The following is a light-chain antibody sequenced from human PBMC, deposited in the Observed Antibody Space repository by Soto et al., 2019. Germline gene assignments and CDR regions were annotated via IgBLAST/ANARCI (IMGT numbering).Light chain of an antibody. CDR2: GAS. V-gene: IGKV3-15*01. CDR1: QSVSNN. J-gene: IGKJ1*01. CDR3: QPYHDWPRT. Sequence: EIVMTQYPATLSVSPGEGATLSCRASQSVSNNLAWYQQKPGQAPRLLLYGASTRTTDIPGRFSGSGSGTDFTLTISSLQSEDFAIYHCQPYHDWPRTFGKGTKVEIK.